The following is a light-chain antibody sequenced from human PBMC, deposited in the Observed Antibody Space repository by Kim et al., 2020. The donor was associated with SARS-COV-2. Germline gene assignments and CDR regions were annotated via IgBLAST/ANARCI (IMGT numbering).Light chain of an antibody. J-gene: IGKJ4*01. CDR3: QQYCSSPPGT. CDR1: QSVSSSY. CDR2: GAS. Sequence: EIVLTQSPGTLSLSPGERATLSCRASQSVSSSYLAWYQQKPGQAPRLLIYGASSRATGIPDRFSGSGSGTDFTLTISRLEPEDFAVYYCQQYCSSPPGTFGGGTKVEI. V-gene: IGKV3-20*01.